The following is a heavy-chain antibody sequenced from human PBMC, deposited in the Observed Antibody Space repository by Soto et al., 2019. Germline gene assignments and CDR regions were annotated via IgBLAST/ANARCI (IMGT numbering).Heavy chain of an antibody. CDR3: ARTKDYSSSLDY. V-gene: IGHV4-31*03. CDR2: IYYSGRT. D-gene: IGHD6-6*01. Sequence: SETLSLTCTVSGGSSSSGGSYWTWIRQHPGKGLEWIGCIYYSGRTYYNPSLKSRLTISVDTSKRQFSLKLSSVTAADTAIYYCARTKDYSSSLDYWGQGALVTVSS. CDR1: GGSSSSGGSY. J-gene: IGHJ4*02.